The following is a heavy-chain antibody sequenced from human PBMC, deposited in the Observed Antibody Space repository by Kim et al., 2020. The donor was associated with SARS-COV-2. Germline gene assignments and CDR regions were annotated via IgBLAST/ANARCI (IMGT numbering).Heavy chain of an antibody. CDR1: GGSFSGYY. V-gene: IGHV4-34*01. CDR2: INHSGST. CDR3: ARLSEWFGELLNMARFDY. Sequence: SETLSLTCAVYGGSFSGYYWSWIRQPPGKGLEWIGEINHSGSTNYNPSLKSRVTISVDTSKNQFSLKLSSVTAADTAVYYCARLSEWFGELLNMARFDYWGQGTLVTVSS. D-gene: IGHD3-10*01. J-gene: IGHJ4*02.